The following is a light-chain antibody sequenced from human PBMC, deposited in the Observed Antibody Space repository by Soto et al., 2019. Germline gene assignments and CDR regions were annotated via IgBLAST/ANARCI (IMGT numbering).Light chain of an antibody. V-gene: IGLV2-14*03. CDR3: SSYRSGSNAFV. Sequence: QSVLTQPASVSGSPGQSITISCTGTSSDVGGYDHVSWYQQHLGRAPKLMIFDVRNRPSGVSNRFSGSKSGNTASLIISGLQTEDEADYYCSSYRSGSNAFVFGTGTKVTVL. CDR1: SSDVGGYDH. J-gene: IGLJ1*01. CDR2: DVR.